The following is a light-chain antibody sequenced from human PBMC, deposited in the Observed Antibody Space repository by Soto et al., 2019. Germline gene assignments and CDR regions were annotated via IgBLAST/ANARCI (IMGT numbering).Light chain of an antibody. CDR1: SSNIGSNP. CDR3: AAWDDSLNGVV. Sequence: QSVLTQPPSASGTPGQRVTISCSGSSSNIGSNPVNWYQQLPGTAPKLLIYNNNERPSGVPDRFSASKSGTSASLVISGLQSEDEADYYCAAWDDSLNGVVFGGGTKLTVL. V-gene: IGLV1-44*01. CDR2: NNN. J-gene: IGLJ2*01.